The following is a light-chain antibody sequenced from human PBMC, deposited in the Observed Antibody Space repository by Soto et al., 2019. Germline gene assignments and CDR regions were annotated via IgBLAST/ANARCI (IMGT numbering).Light chain of an antibody. J-gene: IGLJ1*01. Sequence: QSVLTQPPSVSGAPGQRVTISCTGSRSNIGAGYDVHWYQQLPGRAPKLLIYGNSNRPSGVPDRFSGSKSGTSASLAITGLQAEDEADYYCQSYDSSLSGDVFGTGTKLTVL. V-gene: IGLV1-40*01. CDR3: QSYDSSLSGDV. CDR2: GNS. CDR1: RSNIGAGYD.